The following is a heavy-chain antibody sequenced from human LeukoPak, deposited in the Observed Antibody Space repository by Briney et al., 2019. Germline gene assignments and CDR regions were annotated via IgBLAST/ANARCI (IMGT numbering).Heavy chain of an antibody. V-gene: IGHV3-53*01. CDR1: GFTVSNKY. Sequence: GGSLRLSCAASGFTVSNKYMTWVRQAPGKGLEWASLIYSDGRTYYADSVKGRCTISRDNSKNTLYLQMNSLRVEDTAVYYCASLRVGSSFGYQFYMDVWGKGTTVTVSS. J-gene: IGHJ6*03. D-gene: IGHD6-13*01. CDR3: ASLRVGSSFGYQFYMDV. CDR2: IYSDGRT.